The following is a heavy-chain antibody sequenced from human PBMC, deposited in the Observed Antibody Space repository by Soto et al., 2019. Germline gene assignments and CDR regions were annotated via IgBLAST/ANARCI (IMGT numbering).Heavy chain of an antibody. CDR1: GGSISSYY. Sequence: SETLSLTCTVSGGSISSYYWSWIRQPPGKGLEWIGYIYYSGSTNYNPSLKSRVTISVDTSKNQFSLKLSSVTAADTAVYYCARGGYSGYETDYWGQGTLVTVSS. V-gene: IGHV4-59*01. CDR3: ARGGYSGYETDY. J-gene: IGHJ4*02. D-gene: IGHD5-12*01. CDR2: IYYSGST.